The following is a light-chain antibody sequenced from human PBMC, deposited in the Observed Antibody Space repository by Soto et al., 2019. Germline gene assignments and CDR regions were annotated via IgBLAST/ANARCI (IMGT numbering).Light chain of an antibody. CDR2: GAS. CDR3: HQSYSTPRT. CDR1: QSVITY. Sequence: DILLTQSPSSLSASVGDTVSFACRASQSVITYLNWYQQKPGKAPKLLIYGASNLQSGVPSRFSGSGSGTDFTLAISSLQPGDLATEYFHQSYSTPRTFGQGTKV. J-gene: IGKJ1*01. V-gene: IGKV1-39*01.